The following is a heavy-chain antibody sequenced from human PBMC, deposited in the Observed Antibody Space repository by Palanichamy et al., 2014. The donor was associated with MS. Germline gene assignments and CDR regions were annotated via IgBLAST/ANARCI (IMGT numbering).Heavy chain of an antibody. V-gene: IGHV4-34*01. CDR2: INHSGST. Sequence: QVQLQQWGAGLLKPSETLSLTCAVYGGSFSGYYWSWIRQPPGKGLEWIGEINHSGSTNYNPSLKSRVTISVDTSKNQFSLKLSSVTAADTAVHYCARVGSGWYLDPFPRWERPSQTTTEWGQGTLVTVSS. J-gene: IGHJ4*02. CDR3: ARVGSGWYLDPFPRWERPSQTTTE. D-gene: IGHD6-19*01. CDR1: GGSFSGYY.